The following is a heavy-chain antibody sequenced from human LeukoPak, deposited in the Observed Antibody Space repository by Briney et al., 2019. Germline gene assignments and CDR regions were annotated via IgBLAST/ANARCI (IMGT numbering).Heavy chain of an antibody. Sequence: GGSLRLSCAASGFTFSSYAMSWVRQAPGKGLEWVSGISGSGGSTYYADSVKGRFTISRDNSKNTLYLEMDSLRAEDTAVYYCAKGKRRQTADDAFDIWGQGTLVTASS. V-gene: IGHV3-23*01. CDR3: AKGKRRQTADDAFDI. J-gene: IGHJ3*02. CDR1: GFTFSSYA. CDR2: ISGSGGST.